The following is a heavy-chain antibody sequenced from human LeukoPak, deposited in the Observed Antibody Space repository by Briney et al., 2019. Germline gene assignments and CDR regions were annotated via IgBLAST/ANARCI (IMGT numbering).Heavy chain of an antibody. D-gene: IGHD3-10*01. CDR1: GFTFSSYG. V-gene: IGHV3-30*18. J-gene: IGHJ4*02. CDR2: ISYDGSNK. Sequence: GGSLRLSCAASGFTFSSYGMHWVRQAPGKGLEWVAVISYDGSNKYYADSVKGRFTISRDNSKNTLYLQMNSLRAEDTAVYYCAKDALWFGELSKKYYFDYWGQGTPVTVSS. CDR3: AKDALWFGELSKKYYFDY.